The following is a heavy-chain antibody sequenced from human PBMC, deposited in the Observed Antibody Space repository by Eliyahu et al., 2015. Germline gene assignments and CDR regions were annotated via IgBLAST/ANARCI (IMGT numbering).Heavy chain of an antibody. V-gene: IGHV3-73*01. D-gene: IGHD6-6*01. CDR1: GFTFSGSA. Sequence: EVQLVESGGGLVQPGGSLKLSCAASGFTFSGSAMHWXRQASGKGLXWVGRIRSXANSYATAYAASVKGRFTISRDDSKNTAYLQMNSLKTEDTAVYYCTSPLVAEDYWGQGTLVTVSS. CDR2: IRSXANSYAT. CDR3: TSPLVAEDY. J-gene: IGHJ4*02.